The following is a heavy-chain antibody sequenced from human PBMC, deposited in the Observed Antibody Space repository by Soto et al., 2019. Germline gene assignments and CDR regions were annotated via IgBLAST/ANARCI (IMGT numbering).Heavy chain of an antibody. V-gene: IGHV5-51*01. Sequence: GESLKISCQASGYRFIASWIGWVRQRPGKGLEWMGIIYPADSEPRYSPSFQGQVTISADKSITTAYLHWSSLKASDTAMYYWGSRSRGLTQDFCSWGPGTLGTGSS. J-gene: IGHJ4*02. CDR1: GYRFIASW. D-gene: IGHD3-10*01. CDR2: IYPADSEP. CDR3: GSRSRGLTQDFCS.